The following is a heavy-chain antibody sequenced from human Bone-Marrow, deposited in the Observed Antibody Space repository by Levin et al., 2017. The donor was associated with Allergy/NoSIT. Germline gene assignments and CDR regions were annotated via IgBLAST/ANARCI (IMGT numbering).Heavy chain of an antibody. J-gene: IGHJ4*02. D-gene: IGHD6-19*01. Sequence: GGSLRLSCAASGFTFSSYAMHWVRQAPGKGLEWVAFIWFDGTNKYYADSVKGRFTISRDNSKNTLYLQMNILRAEDTAVYYCARAGRSSDWNPYYCGYWSQGTLVTVSS. CDR3: ARAGRSSDWNPYYCGY. V-gene: IGHV3-33*01. CDR1: GFTFSSYA. CDR2: IWFDGTNK.